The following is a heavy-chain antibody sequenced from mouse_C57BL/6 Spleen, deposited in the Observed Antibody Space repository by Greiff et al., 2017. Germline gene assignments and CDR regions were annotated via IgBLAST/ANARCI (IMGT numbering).Heavy chain of an antibody. D-gene: IGHD2-3*01. V-gene: IGHV5-4*03. CDR3: ARGSYDGYYLYAMDY. Sequence: EVMLVESGGGLVKPGGSLKLSCAASGFTFSSYAMSWVRQTPEKRLEWVATISDGGSYTYYPDNVKGRFTISRDNAKNNLYLQMSHLKSEDTAMYYCARGSYDGYYLYAMDYWGQGTSVTVSS. J-gene: IGHJ4*01. CDR2: ISDGGSYT. CDR1: GFTFSSYA.